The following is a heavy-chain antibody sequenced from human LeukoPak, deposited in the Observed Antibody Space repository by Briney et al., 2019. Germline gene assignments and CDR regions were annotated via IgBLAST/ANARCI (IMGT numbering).Heavy chain of an antibody. D-gene: IGHD4-17*01. CDR2: ITSGGST. CDR3: AKKGGYGDPLGY. CDR1: GFTFGSYA. V-gene: IGHV3-23*01. J-gene: IGHJ4*02. Sequence: GGSLRLSCATSGFTFGSYAISWVRQAPGKGLEWVSAITSGGSTYYADSVKGRFTISRDNSKNTLYLQMNSLRAEDTAIYYCAKKGGYGDPLGYWGQGTLVTVSS.